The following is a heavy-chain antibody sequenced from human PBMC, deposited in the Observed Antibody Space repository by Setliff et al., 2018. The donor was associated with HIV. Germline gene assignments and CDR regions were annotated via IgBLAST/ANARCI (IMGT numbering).Heavy chain of an antibody. CDR1: GGTFNINA. Sequence: GASVKVSCKASGGTFNINAVTWVRQAPGRGLEWVGAIIPLFGTANYAQKFQGRVTITADDSTSTVYMEVRSLRSADTAVYYCSKVSEHRTSSGSFYYYMDVWGEGTTVTV. CDR2: IIPLFGTA. D-gene: IGHD6-6*01. CDR3: SKVSEHRTSSGSFYYYMDV. J-gene: IGHJ6*03. V-gene: IGHV1-69*13.